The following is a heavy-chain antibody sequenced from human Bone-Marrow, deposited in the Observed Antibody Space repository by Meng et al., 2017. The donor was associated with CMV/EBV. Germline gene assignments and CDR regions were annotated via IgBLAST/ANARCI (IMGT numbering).Heavy chain of an antibody. CDR1: GFTFSSYA. CDR3: ARGVARHDFWSCYSANYYYYGMDV. V-gene: IGHV3-23*01. J-gene: IGHJ6*02. CDR2: ISGSGGRT. D-gene: IGHD3-3*01. Sequence: GESLKISCAASGFTFSSYAMSWVRQAPGKGLEWVSAISGSGGRTYYADSVKGRFTISRENAKNSLYLQMNSLRAGDTAVYYCARGVARHDFWSCYSANYYYYGMDVWGQGTTVTVSS.